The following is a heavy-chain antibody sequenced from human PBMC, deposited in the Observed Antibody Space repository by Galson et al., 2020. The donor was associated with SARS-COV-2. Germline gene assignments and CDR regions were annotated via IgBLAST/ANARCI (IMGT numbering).Heavy chain of an antibody. CDR3: ARGPPAAGSMYGFDY. D-gene: IGHD6-13*01. J-gene: IGHJ4*02. V-gene: IGHV4-34*01. CDR1: GGSFSGYY. CDR2: INHSGST. Sequence: SETLSLTCAVYGGSFSGYYWSWIRQPPGKGLEWIGEINHSGSTNYNPSLKSRVTISVDTSKNQFSLKLSSVTAADTAVYYCARGPPAAGSMYGFDYWGQGTLVTVSS.